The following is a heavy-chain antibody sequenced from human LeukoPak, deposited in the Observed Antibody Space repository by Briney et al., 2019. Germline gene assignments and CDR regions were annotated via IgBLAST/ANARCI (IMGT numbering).Heavy chain of an antibody. J-gene: IGHJ4*02. CDR2: INHSGST. CDR3: ARDFRGGYDFWSGYYTPYYFDY. CDR1: GGSISSGSYY. D-gene: IGHD3-3*01. V-gene: IGHV4-39*07. Sequence: SETLSLTCTVSGGSISSGSYYWVWIRQPPGKGLEWIGEINHSGSTNYNPSLKSRVTISVDTSKNHFSLKLSSVTAADTAVYYCARDFRGGYDFWSGYYTPYYFDYWGQGTLVTVSP.